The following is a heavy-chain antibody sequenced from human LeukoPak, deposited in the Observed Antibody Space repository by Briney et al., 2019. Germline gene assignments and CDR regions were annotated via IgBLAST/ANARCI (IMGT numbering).Heavy chain of an antibody. V-gene: IGHV3-33*01. CDR2: IWYDGSNK. J-gene: IGHJ6*03. CDR1: GFTFSSYG. CDR3: ARGPHDYGDYYAYMDV. Sequence: PGGSLRLSCAASGFTFSSYGMHWVLQAPGKGLEWVAVIWYDGSNKYYADSVKGRFTISRDNSKNTLYLQMNSLRAEDTAVYYCARGPHDYGDYYAYMDVWGKGTTVTVSS. D-gene: IGHD4-17*01.